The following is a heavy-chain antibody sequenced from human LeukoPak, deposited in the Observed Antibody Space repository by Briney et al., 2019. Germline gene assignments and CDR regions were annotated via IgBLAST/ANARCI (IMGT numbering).Heavy chain of an antibody. D-gene: IGHD3-22*01. CDR3: ARVSRRYYYDSSGYLAY. CDR1: GFTFSSYS. J-gene: IGHJ4*02. CDR2: ISSSSSTI. Sequence: SGGSLRLSCAASGFTFSSYSMNWVRQAPGKGLEWVSSISSSSSTIYYADSVKGRFTISRDNAKNSLYLQMNSLRAEETAVYYCARVSRRYYYDSSGYLAYWGQGTLVSVSS. V-gene: IGHV3-48*01.